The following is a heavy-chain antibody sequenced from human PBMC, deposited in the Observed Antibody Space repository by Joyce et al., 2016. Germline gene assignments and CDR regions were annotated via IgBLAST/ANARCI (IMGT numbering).Heavy chain of an antibody. Sequence: QVQLQESGPGLVKPSQTLSLTCSVSGGSISSGNYYWSWIRQPAGKGLEWIGRVFTSGTTDYHASLKSRATVSVDTSQNQFSLKLRSVIAADTAMYFCARGRMGAYNYGPLDYWGQGTLVTVSS. J-gene: IGHJ4*02. V-gene: IGHV4-61*02. D-gene: IGHD5-18*01. CDR2: VFTSGTT. CDR1: GGSISSGNYY. CDR3: ARGRMGAYNYGPLDY.